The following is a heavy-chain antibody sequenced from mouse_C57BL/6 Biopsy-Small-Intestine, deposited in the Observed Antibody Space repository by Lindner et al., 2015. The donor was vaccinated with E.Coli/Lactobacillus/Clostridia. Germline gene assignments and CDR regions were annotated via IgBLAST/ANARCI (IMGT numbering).Heavy chain of an antibody. CDR3: ARGVYGSNFDY. J-gene: IGHJ2*01. CDR2: ISSGSSTI. D-gene: IGHD1-1*01. CDR1: GFTFSDYG. Sequence: VQLQESGEALVKPGGSLKLSCAASGFTFSDYGMHWVRQAPEKGLEWVAYISSGSSTIYYADTVKGRFTISRDNAKNTLFLQMTSLRSEDTAMYYCARGVYGSNFDYWGQGTTLTVSS. V-gene: IGHV5-17*01.